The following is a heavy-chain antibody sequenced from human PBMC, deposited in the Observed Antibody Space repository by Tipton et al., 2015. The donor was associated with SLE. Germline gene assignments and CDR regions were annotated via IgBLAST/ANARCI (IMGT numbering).Heavy chain of an antibody. CDR1: GYSFTSYW. J-gene: IGHJ6*02. Sequence: QLVQSGAEVKKPGESLRISCKGSGYSFTSYWIGWVRQMPGKGLEWMGIIYPGDSDTRYSPSFQGQVTISADKSISTAYLQWSSLKASDTAMYYCARHGHPDYYYYCMDVWGQWTTVTVSS. CDR3: ARHGHPDYYYYCMDV. V-gene: IGHV5-51*01. CDR2: IYPGDSDT.